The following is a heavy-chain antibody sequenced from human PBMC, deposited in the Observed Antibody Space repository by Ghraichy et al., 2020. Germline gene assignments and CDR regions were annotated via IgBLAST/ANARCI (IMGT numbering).Heavy chain of an antibody. V-gene: IGHV3-21*01. CDR2: ISSDASRI. Sequence: GGSLRLSCATSGFNLGVFTRNWPRWAPNKGLQWVASISSDASRIYYAGPLRGRFTISRDNAMQSVYLQMNSLTVEDTATYYCVRADGSGSFYYWGQGTQVTVSS. CDR1: GFNLGVFT. CDR3: VRADGSGSFYY. D-gene: IGHD3-10*01. J-gene: IGHJ4*02.